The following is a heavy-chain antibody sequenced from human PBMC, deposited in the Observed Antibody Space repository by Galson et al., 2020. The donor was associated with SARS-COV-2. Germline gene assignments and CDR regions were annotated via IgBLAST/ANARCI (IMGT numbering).Heavy chain of an antibody. D-gene: IGHD3-22*01. CDR3: AKGVITMIVVAIDY. V-gene: IGHV3-23*01. CDR2: ISGSGGST. Sequence: GESLKISCAASGFTFSSYAMSWVRQAPGKGLEWVSAISGSGGSTYYADSVKGRFTISRDNSKNTLYLQMNSLRAEDTAVYYCAKGVITMIVVAIDYWGQGTLVTVSS. J-gene: IGHJ4*02. CDR1: GFTFSSYA.